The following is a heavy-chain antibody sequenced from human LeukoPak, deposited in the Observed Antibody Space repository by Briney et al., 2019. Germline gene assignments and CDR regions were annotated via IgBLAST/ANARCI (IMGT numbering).Heavy chain of an antibody. CDR3: ARGPYYYDSSGYYRFDY. J-gene: IGHJ4*02. CDR2: INPNSGGT. CDR1: GYTFTGYY. Sequence: ASVKASCKASGYTFTGYYMHWVRQAPGQGLEWMGWINPNSGGTNYAQKFQGRVTITRNTSISTAYMELSSLRSEDTAVYYCARGPYYYDSSGYYRFDYWGQGTLVTVSS. D-gene: IGHD3-22*01. V-gene: IGHV1-2*02.